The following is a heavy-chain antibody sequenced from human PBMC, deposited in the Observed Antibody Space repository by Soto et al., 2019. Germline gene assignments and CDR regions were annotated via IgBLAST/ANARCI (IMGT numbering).Heavy chain of an antibody. CDR3: ARAYGDYDY. CDR2: INAGNGNT. Sequence: ASVKVSCKAYGYTVTSYAIHWVRQTPGQRLEWMGWINAGNGNTKYSQKFQGRVTITRDTSASTAYMELSSLRSEDTAVYYCARAYGDYDYWGQGTLVTVSS. D-gene: IGHD4-17*01. V-gene: IGHV1-3*01. CDR1: GYTVTSYA. J-gene: IGHJ4*02.